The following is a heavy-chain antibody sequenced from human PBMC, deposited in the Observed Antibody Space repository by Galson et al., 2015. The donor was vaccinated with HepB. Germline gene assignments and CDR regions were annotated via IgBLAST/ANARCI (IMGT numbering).Heavy chain of an antibody. V-gene: IGHV3-33*01. Sequence: SLRLSCAASGFTFSSYGMHWVRQAPGKGLEWVAVIWYDGSNKYYADSVKGRFTISRDNSKNTLYLQMNSLRAEDTAVYYCARDPGGSTVVVTAIGADAFDIWGQGTMVTVSS. CDR3: ARDPGGSTVVVTAIGADAFDI. CDR2: IWYDGSNK. CDR1: GFTFSSYG. J-gene: IGHJ3*02. D-gene: IGHD2-21*02.